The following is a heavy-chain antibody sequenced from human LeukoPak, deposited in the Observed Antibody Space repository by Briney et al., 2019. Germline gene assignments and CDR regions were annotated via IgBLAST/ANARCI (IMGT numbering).Heavy chain of an antibody. CDR2: IKQDGSEK. CDR3: ARGELVPNY. V-gene: IGHV3-7*03. J-gene: IGHJ4*02. D-gene: IGHD6-6*01. CDR1: GFSISSYW. Sequence: GGSLRLSCAASGFSISSYWMSWVRQAPGKGLEWVANIKQDGSEKYYVDSVKGRFTISRDNAKNSLFLQMNSLRAEDTAVYYCARGELVPNYWGQGTPVTVSS.